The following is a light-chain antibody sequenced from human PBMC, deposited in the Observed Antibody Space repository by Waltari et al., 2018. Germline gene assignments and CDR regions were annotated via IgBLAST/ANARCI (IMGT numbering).Light chain of an antibody. CDR1: QNIRTY. Sequence: DIQMTQSPSSLSASVGDTVTVTCRASQNIRTYLNWYQQKTAKAPTLLIYGASTLQRGVPSRFRGSASGTEFTLTVTNLQPDDFATYFCQQSFSSPWTFGQGT. CDR2: GAS. V-gene: IGKV1-39*01. J-gene: IGKJ1*01. CDR3: QQSFSSPWT.